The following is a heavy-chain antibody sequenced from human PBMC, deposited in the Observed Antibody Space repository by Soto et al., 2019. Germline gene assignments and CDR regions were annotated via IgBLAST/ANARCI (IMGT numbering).Heavy chain of an antibody. J-gene: IGHJ4*02. CDR1: GYTFSDHD. V-gene: IGHV1-8*01. CDR3: ARVGGNWNDDDFDY. Sequence: QVQLVQSGAEVKKPGASVTVSCKASGYTFSDHDINWVRQASGQGPEWLGWMNPNSGDTGYAQNFQGRVTMTRDTSKRTAYMELSSLRSEDSAVYYCARVGGNWNDDDFDYWGQGTLVTVSS. CDR2: MNPNSGDT. D-gene: IGHD1-1*01.